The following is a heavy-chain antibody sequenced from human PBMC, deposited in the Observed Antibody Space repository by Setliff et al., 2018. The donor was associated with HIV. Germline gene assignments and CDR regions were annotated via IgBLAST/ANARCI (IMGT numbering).Heavy chain of an antibody. J-gene: IGHJ3*02. CDR3: ARDWLADGYSTKFAFDI. CDR2: ISSSSSTV. Sequence: GGSLRLSCVASGFTFSNYWMHWVRQAPGKGLEWVSYISSSSSTVFYADSVKGRFTISRDDAKNSLFLQMNSLRAEDTAVYYCARDWLADGYSTKFAFDIWGQGTMVTVSS. V-gene: IGHV3-48*01. CDR1: GFTFSNYW. D-gene: IGHD5-18*01.